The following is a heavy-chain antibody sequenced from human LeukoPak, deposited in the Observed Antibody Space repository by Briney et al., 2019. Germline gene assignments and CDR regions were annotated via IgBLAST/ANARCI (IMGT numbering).Heavy chain of an antibody. CDR3: ATAQGYLDS. V-gene: IGHV3-23*01. J-gene: IGHJ4*02. CDR1: GFAFSRYG. Sequence: GGSLRLSCAASGFAFSRYGIVWVRQAPGRGLEWVSGISGSGGNTYYGDSVKGRFTISRDNSKNTVYLQMNSLRAEDTAVYYCATAQGYLDSWGQGTLATVSS. CDR2: ISGSGGNT.